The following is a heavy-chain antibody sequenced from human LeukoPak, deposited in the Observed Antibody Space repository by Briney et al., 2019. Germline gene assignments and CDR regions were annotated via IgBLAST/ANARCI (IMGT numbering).Heavy chain of an antibody. CDR1: GYYINNYW. CDR3: ARLSTTRMTDDY. D-gene: IGHD1-1*01. Sequence: GESLKISCKGSGYYINNYWISWVRQMPGKGLEWMGRIDPSDSYTKYNPSFQGHVSISADKSISTAYLQWSSLKESDTAMYYCARLSTTRMTDDYWGQGTLVTVSS. V-gene: IGHV5-10-1*01. CDR2: IDPSDSYT. J-gene: IGHJ4*02.